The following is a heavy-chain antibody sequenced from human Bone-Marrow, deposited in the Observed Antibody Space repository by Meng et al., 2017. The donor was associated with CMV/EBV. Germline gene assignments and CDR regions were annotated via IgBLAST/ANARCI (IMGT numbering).Heavy chain of an antibody. J-gene: IGHJ5*02. CDR2: IYHSGST. CDR1: ISSSNW. Sequence: ISSSNWWSWVRQPPGKGLEWIGEIYHSGSTNYNPSLKSRVTISVDKSKNQFSLKLSSVTTADTAVYYCARGSLRYDSSGYYQNWFDPWGQGTLVTVSS. D-gene: IGHD3-22*01. V-gene: IGHV4-4*02. CDR3: ARGSLRYDSSGYYQNWFDP.